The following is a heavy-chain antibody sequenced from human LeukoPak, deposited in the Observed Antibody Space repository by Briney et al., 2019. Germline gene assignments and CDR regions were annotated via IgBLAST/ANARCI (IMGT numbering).Heavy chain of an antibody. J-gene: IGHJ5*02. CDR3: ARLGFLGWFSFDP. CDR1: GGSISSYY. V-gene: IGHV4-4*09. Sequence: SETLSLTCTVSGGSISSYYWSWIRQPPGKGLEWIGYIYTSGSTNYNPSLKSRVTISVDTSKNQFSLKLSSVTAADTAVYYCARLGFLGWFSFDPWGQGTLVTVSS. CDR2: IYTSGST. D-gene: IGHD3-3*01.